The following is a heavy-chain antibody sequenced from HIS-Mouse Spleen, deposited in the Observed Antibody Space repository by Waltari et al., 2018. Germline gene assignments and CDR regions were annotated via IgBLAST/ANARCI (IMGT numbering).Heavy chain of an antibody. CDR3: AREIPYSSSWYDWYFDL. CDR1: GGSLSSRGYY. Sequence: QLQLQESGPGLVKPSETLSLTCTVAGGSLSSRGYYWGWIRQPPGKGLEWIGSIYYSGSTYYNPSLKSRVTISVDTSKNQFSLKLSSVTAADTAVYYCAREIPYSSSWYDWYFDLWGRGTRVTVSS. V-gene: IGHV4-39*07. J-gene: IGHJ2*01. D-gene: IGHD6-13*01. CDR2: IYYSGST.